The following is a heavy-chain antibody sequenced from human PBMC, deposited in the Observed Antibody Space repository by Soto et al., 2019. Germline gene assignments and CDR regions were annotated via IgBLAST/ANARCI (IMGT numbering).Heavy chain of an antibody. CDR1: GFTFSTYA. CDR3: AKDQGSSWYEIDY. J-gene: IGHJ4*02. Sequence: GGSLRLSCAASGFTFSTYAMNWVRQAPGKGLEWVSTISGSGGSTYYADSVKGRFTISRDNSKNTLYLQMNSLRAEDTAVYYCAKDQGSSWYEIDYWGQGTLVTVSS. D-gene: IGHD6-13*01. V-gene: IGHV3-23*01. CDR2: ISGSGGST.